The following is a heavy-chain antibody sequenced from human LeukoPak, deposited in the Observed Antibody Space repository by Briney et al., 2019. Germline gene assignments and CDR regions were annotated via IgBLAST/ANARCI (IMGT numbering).Heavy chain of an antibody. V-gene: IGHV3-74*01. D-gene: IGHD6-13*01. Sequence: GGSLRLSCAASGFTFSGEWMHWVREAPGKGVEWVSHIKTDGSVTDYADSVKGRFTISRDNARNTLYLQMNSLRAEDSAVYYCARDSAADGADYDHWGQGTLVTVSS. CDR3: ARDSAADGADYDH. CDR1: GFTFSGEW. CDR2: IKTDGSVT. J-gene: IGHJ5*02.